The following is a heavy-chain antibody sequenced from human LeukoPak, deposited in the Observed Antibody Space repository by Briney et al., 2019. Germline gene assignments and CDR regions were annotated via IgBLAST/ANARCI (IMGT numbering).Heavy chain of an antibody. J-gene: IGHJ4*02. CDR3: ATNSIGWYEFDY. CDR2: IWYDGSNK. V-gene: IGHV3-33*01. CDR1: GFTFSSYG. Sequence: GGSLRLSCAASGFTFSSYGMHWVRQAPGKGLEWVAVIWYDGSNKYYADSVKGRFTISRDNSKNTLYLQMNSLRAEDTAVYYCATNSIGWYEFDYWGQGTLVTVSS. D-gene: IGHD6-19*01.